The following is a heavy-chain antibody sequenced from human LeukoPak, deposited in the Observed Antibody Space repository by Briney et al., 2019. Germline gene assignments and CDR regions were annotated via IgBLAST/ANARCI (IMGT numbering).Heavy chain of an antibody. D-gene: IGHD2-15*01. CDR2: IYYSGST. CDR1: GGSISSSSYY. CDR3: ARQKHSLFDY. V-gene: IGHV4-39*01. J-gene: IGHJ4*02. Sequence: SETLSLTCTVSGGSISSSSYYWGWIRQPPGKGPEWIGSIYYSGSTYYNPSLKSRVTISVDTSKNQFSLKLSSVAAADTAVYYCARQKHSLFDYWGQGTLVTVSS.